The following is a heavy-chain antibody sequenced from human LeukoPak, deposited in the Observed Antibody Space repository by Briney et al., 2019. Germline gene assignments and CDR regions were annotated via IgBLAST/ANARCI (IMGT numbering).Heavy chain of an antibody. CDR2: MGPTGDT. Sequence: GGSLRLSCAGSGFTFTKFAMTWVRQVPGKGLEWVSSMGPTGDTYYLDSVKGRFSLSRDVSKSTMSLQMTTLRVDDTAVYFCAKATPYGTTWVGGFDLWGQGTMVTVSS. J-gene: IGHJ3*01. CDR1: GFTFTKFA. CDR3: AKATPYGTTWVGGFDL. D-gene: IGHD1-26*01. V-gene: IGHV3-23*01.